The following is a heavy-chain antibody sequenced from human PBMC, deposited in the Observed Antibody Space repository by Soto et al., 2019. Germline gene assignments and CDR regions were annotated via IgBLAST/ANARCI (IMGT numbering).Heavy chain of an antibody. Sequence: QGQLVQSGAEVKKPGSSVKVSCNASGGTFSSYAISWVRQSPGQGLEWMGGIIPIFGTENYAQKFQGRVTITADESTSTAYMELSSLRSEDTAVYYCERWWELRVYAFDIWVQGTMVTVSS. V-gene: IGHV1-69*01. CDR2: IIPIFGTE. CDR1: GGTFSSYA. D-gene: IGHD1-26*01. CDR3: ERWWELRVYAFDI. J-gene: IGHJ3*02.